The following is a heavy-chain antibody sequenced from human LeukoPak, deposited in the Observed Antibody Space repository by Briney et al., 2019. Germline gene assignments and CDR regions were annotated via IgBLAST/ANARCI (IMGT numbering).Heavy chain of an antibody. D-gene: IGHD3-10*01. V-gene: IGHV3-73*01. CDR3: TRSPYYYGSGSDY. J-gene: IGHJ4*02. CDR1: GFTFSGSA. CDR2: IRSKANSYAT. Sequence: GGSLRLSCAASGFTFSGSAMHWVRQASGKGLEWVGRIRSKANSYATAYAASVKGRFTISRDDSKNTAYLQMNSLKTEDTAVYYCTRSPYYYGSGSDYWGQGTLVTVSS.